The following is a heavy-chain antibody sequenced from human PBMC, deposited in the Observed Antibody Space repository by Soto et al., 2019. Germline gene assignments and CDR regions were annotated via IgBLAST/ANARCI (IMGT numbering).Heavy chain of an antibody. V-gene: IGHV4-4*07. D-gene: IGHD6-6*01. CDR3: AREGSSSSNRPYDH. CDR1: GGSISSYC. J-gene: IGHJ4*02. CDR2: IYTSGST. Sequence: SETLSLTCTVSGGSISSYCWSWIRQPAGKGLEWIGRIYTSGSTNYNPSLKSRVTMSVDTSKNQFSLKLSSVTAADTAVYYCAREGSSSSNRPYDHWGQGTLVTVSS.